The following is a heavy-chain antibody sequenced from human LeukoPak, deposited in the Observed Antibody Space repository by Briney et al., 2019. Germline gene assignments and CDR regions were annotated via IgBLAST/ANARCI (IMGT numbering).Heavy chain of an antibody. Sequence: GESLKISCKGSGYSFTXXXXGWVRQMPGXXXXXXXXXXXXDXDTTYSPSFQGQVTISADKSISTAYLQWSSLKASDTAMYYCARRDGYCSSTSCYADYYYGMDVWGQGTTVTVSS. CDR3: ARRDGYCSSTSCYADYYYGMDV. V-gene: IGHV5-51*01. J-gene: IGHJ6*02. D-gene: IGHD2-2*01. CDR2: XXXXDXDT. CDR1: GYSFTXXX.